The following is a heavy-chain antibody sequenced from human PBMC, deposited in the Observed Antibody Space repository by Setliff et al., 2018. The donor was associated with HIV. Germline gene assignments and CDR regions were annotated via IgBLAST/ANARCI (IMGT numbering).Heavy chain of an antibody. Sequence: ASVKVSCKASGYSFTTYAISWVRQAPGQGLEWMGWISAYNGNTLYAQKFQGRVTMTTDTSTSTAYMELRSLRSDDTAVYYCATSSRIYYYSYMDVWGKGTTVTVS. V-gene: IGHV1-18*01. CDR1: GYSFTTYA. CDR2: ISAYNGNT. J-gene: IGHJ6*03. CDR3: ATSSRIYYYSYMDV. D-gene: IGHD2-2*01.